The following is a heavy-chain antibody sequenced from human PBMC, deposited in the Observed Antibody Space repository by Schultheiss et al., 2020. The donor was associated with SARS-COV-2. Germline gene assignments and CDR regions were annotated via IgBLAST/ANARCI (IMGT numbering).Heavy chain of an antibody. CDR3: ASYKWAQTDYYFDY. J-gene: IGHJ4*02. CDR1: GGSISSGSYY. Sequence: SETLSLTCTVSGGSISSGSYYWSWIRQPAGKGLEWIGRVYASGSTNYNPSLKSRVTISVDTSKNQFSLKLDSVTAADTAVYSCASYKWAQTDYYFDYWGQGALVTVSS. CDR2: VYASGST. V-gene: IGHV4-61*02. D-gene: IGHD1-20*01.